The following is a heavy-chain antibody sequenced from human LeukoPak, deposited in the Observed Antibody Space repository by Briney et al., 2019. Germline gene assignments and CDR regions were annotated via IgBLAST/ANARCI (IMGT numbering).Heavy chain of an antibody. CDR3: AKVSNSYYFYFMDV. D-gene: IGHD4-11*01. V-gene: IGHV1-18*01. CDR1: GYNFGNYG. Sequence: ASVKVSCKASGYNFGNYGISWVRRAPGQGLEWMGWISAYNGNRNYAQKFQGRVTMTTDTSTSTAYMELRSLRSDDTALYYCAKVSNSYYFYFMDVWGRGTTVTVSS. CDR2: ISAYNGNR. J-gene: IGHJ6*03.